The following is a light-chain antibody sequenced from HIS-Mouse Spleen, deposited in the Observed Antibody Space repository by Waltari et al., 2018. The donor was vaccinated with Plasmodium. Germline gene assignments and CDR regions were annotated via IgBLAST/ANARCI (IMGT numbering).Light chain of an antibody. V-gene: IGLV2-23*01. CDR2: EGS. J-gene: IGLJ1*01. CDR3: CSYAGSSTYV. Sequence: QSALTQPASVSGSPGQSITISCTGTSSAVGRSHLVSWYQQHPGKATKLMIYEGSKRPSGVSNRFSGSKSGNTASLTISGLQAEDEADYYCCSYAGSSTYVFGTGTKVTVL. CDR1: SSAVGRSHL.